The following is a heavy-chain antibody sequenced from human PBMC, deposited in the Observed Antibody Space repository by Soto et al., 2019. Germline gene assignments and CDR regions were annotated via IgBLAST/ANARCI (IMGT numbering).Heavy chain of an antibody. V-gene: IGHV1-69*05. CDR3: ARSTNRAQFRY. D-gene: IGHD7-27*01. Sequence: ASVKVSCKAFGGTFSSYAISWVRQAPGQGLEWMGRINPSFGTANYAQKFQGRVTMTRDTSTSTVYMELSSLRSEDTAVYYCARSTNRAQFRYWGQGTLVTVSS. J-gene: IGHJ4*02. CDR1: GGTFSSYA. CDR2: INPSFGTA.